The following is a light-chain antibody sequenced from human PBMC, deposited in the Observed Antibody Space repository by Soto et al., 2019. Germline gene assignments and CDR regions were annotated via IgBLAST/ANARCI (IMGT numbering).Light chain of an antibody. CDR3: AAWDDSLNGAV. CDR2: SNN. CDR1: SSNLGGNT. J-gene: IGLJ7*01. V-gene: IGLV1-44*01. Sequence: QSALTQPPSTSGTPGQRVTISCSGSSSNLGGNTVSWYQQLPGTAPKLLIYSNNQRPSGVPDRFSGSKSGTSASLAISGLQSEDEADYYCAAWDDSLNGAVFGGGTQLTVL.